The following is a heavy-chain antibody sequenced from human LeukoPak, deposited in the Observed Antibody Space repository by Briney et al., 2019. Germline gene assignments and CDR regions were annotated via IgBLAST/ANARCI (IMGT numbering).Heavy chain of an antibody. CDR1: GGTFSSYA. Sequence: ASVKVSCKASGGTFSSYAISWVRQAPGQGLEWMGGIIPIFGTANYAQKFQGRVTITADESTSTAYMELSSLRSEDTAVYYCARGDSYGLTYYYYYYMDVWGKGTTVTVSS. CDR2: IIPIFGTA. J-gene: IGHJ6*03. CDR3: ARGDSYGLTYYYYYYMDV. V-gene: IGHV1-69*13. D-gene: IGHD5-18*01.